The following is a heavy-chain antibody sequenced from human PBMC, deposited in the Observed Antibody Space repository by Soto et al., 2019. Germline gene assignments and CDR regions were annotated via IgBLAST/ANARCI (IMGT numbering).Heavy chain of an antibody. J-gene: IGHJ4*02. CDR2: IYYSGGT. CDR3: ARVYGDYLDY. V-gene: IGHV4-59*01. Sequence: EPLSLTCTVSGGSISSYYCSWIRQPPGKGLEWIGYIYYSGGTNYNPSLKSRVTISVDTSKNQFSLKLSSVTAADTAVYYCARVYGDYLDYWGQGTLVTVSS. D-gene: IGHD4-17*01. CDR1: GGSISSYY.